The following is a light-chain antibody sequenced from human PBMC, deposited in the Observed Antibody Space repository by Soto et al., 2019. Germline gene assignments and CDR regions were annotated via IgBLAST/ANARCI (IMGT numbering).Light chain of an antibody. CDR3: HPYGSART. CDR2: GAS. V-gene: IGKV3-20*01. CDR1: QSVSSSY. J-gene: IGKJ1*01. Sequence: EIVLTQSPGTLSLSPGERATLSCRASQSVSSSYLAWYQQKPGQAPRLLIYGASSRATGTPDRFSGSGSGPDVTLTISRLEPEDLAVYYCHPYGSARTFGQGNKVEIK.